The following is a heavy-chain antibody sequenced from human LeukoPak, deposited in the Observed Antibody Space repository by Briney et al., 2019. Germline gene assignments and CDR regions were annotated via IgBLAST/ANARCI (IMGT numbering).Heavy chain of an antibody. V-gene: IGHV4-59*12. CDR3: ARRYCSGGSCYFDY. D-gene: IGHD2-15*01. Sequence: SETLSLTCTVSGGSISSYYWGWIRQPPGKGLEWIGYIYYSGSTNYNPSLKSRVTISVDTSKNQFSLKLSSVTAADTAVYYCARRYCSGGSCYFDYWGQGTLVTVSS. CDR2: IYYSGST. J-gene: IGHJ4*02. CDR1: GGSISSYY.